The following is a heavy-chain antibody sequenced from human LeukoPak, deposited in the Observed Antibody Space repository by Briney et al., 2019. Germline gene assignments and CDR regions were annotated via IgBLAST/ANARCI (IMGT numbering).Heavy chain of an antibody. D-gene: IGHD3-22*01. CDR3: ARRVYYYDRSSPRYFDY. CDR1: GGSMTSYY. J-gene: IGHJ4*02. Sequence: SETLSLTCTVSGGSMTSYYWNWIRQPPGKGLEWIGEINHSGSTNYNPSLKSRVTISVDTSKSQFSLKLSSVTAADTAVYYCARRVYYYDRSSPRYFDYWGQGTLVTVSS. V-gene: IGHV4-34*01. CDR2: INHSGST.